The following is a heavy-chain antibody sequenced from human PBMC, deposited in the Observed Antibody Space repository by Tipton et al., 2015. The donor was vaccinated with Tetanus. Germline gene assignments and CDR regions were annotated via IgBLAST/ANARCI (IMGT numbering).Heavy chain of an antibody. V-gene: IGHV4-59*01. Sequence: WNWIRQPPGKGLEWLAYVSYSGRTNSNYSLKSRITISRDTSKNQFSLKLTSVTAADTAVYYCARANSEFPKKGPFDFWGQGKLVIVSS. D-gene: IGHD2/OR15-2a*01. CDR2: VSYSGRT. CDR3: ARANSEFPKKGPFDF. J-gene: IGHJ4*02.